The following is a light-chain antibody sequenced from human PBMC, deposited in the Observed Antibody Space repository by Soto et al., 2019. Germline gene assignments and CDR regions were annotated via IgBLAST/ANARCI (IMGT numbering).Light chain of an antibody. V-gene: IGKV3-20*01. J-gene: IGKJ1*01. CDR2: AAS. CDR3: HQYGSSPGT. Sequence: EIVLMQSPGTLSLSPGGRATLSCRASQRISSSSLAWYQQKPGQTPRLLIYAASSRATGIPDRFSGSGSGTDFTLTISRLEAEDFAVYYCHQYGSSPGTFGQGTKVEIK. CDR1: QRISSSS.